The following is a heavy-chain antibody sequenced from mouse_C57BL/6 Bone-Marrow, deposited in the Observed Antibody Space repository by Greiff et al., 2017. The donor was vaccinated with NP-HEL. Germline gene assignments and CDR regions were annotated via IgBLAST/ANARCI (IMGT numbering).Heavy chain of an antibody. D-gene: IGHD1-1*01. Sequence: QVQLQQSGPGLVQPSQSLSITCTVSGFSLTSYGVHWVRQSPGKGLEWLGVIWSGGSTDYNAAFISRLSISKDNSKSQVFFKMNSLQADDTAIYYCARDRYYYGSSYENYAMDYWGQGTSVTVSS. CDR1: GFSLTSYG. V-gene: IGHV2-2*01. J-gene: IGHJ4*01. CDR2: IWSGGST. CDR3: ARDRYYYGSSYENYAMDY.